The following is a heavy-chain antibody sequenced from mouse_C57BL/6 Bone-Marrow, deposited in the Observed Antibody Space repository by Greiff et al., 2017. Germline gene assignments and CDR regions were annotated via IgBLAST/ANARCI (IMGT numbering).Heavy chain of an antibody. CDR2: IWSGGST. D-gene: IGHD2-1*01. CDR1: GFSLTSYG. V-gene: IGHV2-2*01. Sequence: VHLVESGPGLVQPSQSLSITCTVSGFSLTSYGVHWVRQSPGTGLEWLGVIWSGGSTDYNAAFISRLSISKDNSKSQVFFKMNSLQADDTAIYYCARDGNFLWYFDVWGTGTTVTVSS. CDR3: ARDGNFLWYFDV. J-gene: IGHJ1*03.